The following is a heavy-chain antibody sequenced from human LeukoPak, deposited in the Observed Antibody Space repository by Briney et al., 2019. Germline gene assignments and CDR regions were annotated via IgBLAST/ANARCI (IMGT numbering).Heavy chain of an antibody. Sequence: SETLSLTCTVSGGSISSSSYYWGWIRQPPGKGLEWIGSIYYSGSTYYNPSLKSRVTISVDTSKNQFSLKLSSVTAADTAVYYCARDWYGSGSYQDYWGQGTLVTVSS. V-gene: IGHV4-39*07. D-gene: IGHD3-10*01. CDR3: ARDWYGSGSYQDY. J-gene: IGHJ4*02. CDR2: IYYSGST. CDR1: GGSISSSSYY.